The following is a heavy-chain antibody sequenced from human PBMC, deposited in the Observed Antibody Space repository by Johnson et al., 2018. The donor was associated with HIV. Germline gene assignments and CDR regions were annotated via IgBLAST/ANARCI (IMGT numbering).Heavy chain of an antibody. J-gene: IGHJ3*02. CDR3: ARDAGGGRIVVDYDAFDI. D-gene: IGHD3-22*01. CDR2: INSDGSST. V-gene: IGHV3-74*01. Sequence: MLLVESGGGLVQPGGSLRLSCAASGFTFSSYWMHWVRQAPGKGLVWVSRINSDGSSTSYADSVKGRFTISRDNAKNTLYLQMNSLRAEDTAVYYCARDAGGGRIVVDYDAFDIWGKGTMVTVSS. CDR1: GFTFSSYW.